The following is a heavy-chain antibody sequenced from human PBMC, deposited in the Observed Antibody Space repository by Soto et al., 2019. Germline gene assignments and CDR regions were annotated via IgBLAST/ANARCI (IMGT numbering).Heavy chain of an antibody. CDR2: ISAYNGNT. D-gene: IGHD3-22*01. CDR1: GYTFTSYG. Sequence: ASVKVSCKASGYTFTSYGISCVRQAPGQGLEWMGWISAYNGNTNYAQKLQGRVTMTTDTSTSTAYMELRSLRSDDTAVYYCARDLVPDFYYYDSSGYYLYYFDYWGQGTLVTVSS. J-gene: IGHJ4*02. V-gene: IGHV1-18*01. CDR3: ARDLVPDFYYYDSSGYYLYYFDY.